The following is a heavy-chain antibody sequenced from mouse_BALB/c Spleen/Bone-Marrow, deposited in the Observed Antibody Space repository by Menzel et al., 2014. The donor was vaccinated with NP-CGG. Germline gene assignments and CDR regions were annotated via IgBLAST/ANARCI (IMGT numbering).Heavy chain of an antibody. CDR3: ARTYFDY. Sequence: VQLVESGAELVKPGTSVKLSCKASGYTFTSYWMHWVKQRPGQGLEWIGEINPSNGRTNYNEKFKSKATLTVDKSSSTAYVQLSSLTSEDSAVYYCARTYFDYWGQGTTLTVSS. CDR2: INPSNGRT. J-gene: IGHJ2*01. V-gene: IGHV1S81*02. CDR1: GYTFTSYW.